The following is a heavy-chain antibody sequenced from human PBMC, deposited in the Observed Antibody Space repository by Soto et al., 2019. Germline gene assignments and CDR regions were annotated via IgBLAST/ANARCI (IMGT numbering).Heavy chain of an antibody. V-gene: IGHV1-3*01. D-gene: IGHD3-10*01. CDR1: GYTFTSYA. CDR2: INAGNGNT. CDR3: AGRFGETSYYYYYYMDV. Sequence: GASVKVSCKASGYTFTSYAMHWVRQAPGQRLEWMGWINAGNGNTKYSQKFQGRVTITRDTSASTAYMELSSLRSEDTAVYYCAGRFGETSYYYYYYMDVWGKGTTVTVSS. J-gene: IGHJ6*03.